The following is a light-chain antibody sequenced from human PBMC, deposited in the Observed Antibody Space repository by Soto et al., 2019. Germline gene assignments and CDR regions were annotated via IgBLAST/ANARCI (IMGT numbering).Light chain of an antibody. CDR3: QQYGSSPRT. CDR2: GAS. Sequence: EIVFTHSPGTLSLSPGERATLSCRASQSVSSSYLAWYQQKPGQAPRRLIYGASSRATGIPDRFSGSGSGTDFTLTISRLEPEDFAVYYCQQYGSSPRTFGQGTKVDIK. CDR1: QSVSSSY. J-gene: IGKJ1*01. V-gene: IGKV3-20*01.